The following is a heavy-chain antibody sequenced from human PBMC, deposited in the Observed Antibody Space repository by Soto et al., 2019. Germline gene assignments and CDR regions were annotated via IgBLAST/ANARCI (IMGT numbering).Heavy chain of an antibody. CDR1: GFTFSSYG. CDR2: IWYDGSNK. D-gene: IGHD3-10*01. CDR3: ARDLRSGVSLGELWFDP. J-gene: IGHJ5*02. Sequence: PGGSLRLSCAASGFTFSSYGMHWVRQAPGKGLEWVAVIWYDGSNKYYADSVKGRFTISRDNSKNTLYLQMNSLRAEDTAVYYCARDLRSGVSLGELWFDPWGQGTLVTVSS. V-gene: IGHV3-33*01.